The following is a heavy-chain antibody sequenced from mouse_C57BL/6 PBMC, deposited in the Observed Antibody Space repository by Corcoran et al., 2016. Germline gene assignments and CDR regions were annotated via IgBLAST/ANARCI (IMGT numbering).Heavy chain of an antibody. CDR3: ARPYSNYAYAMDY. CDR2: INTYSGVP. CDR1: GYTFTTYG. V-gene: IGHV9-3*01. J-gene: IGHJ4*01. Sequence: QIQLVQSGPELKKPGETVKISCKASGYTFTTYGMSWVKQAPGKGVKWMGWINTYSGVPTYADDFKGRFAFSLETSASTAYLQINNLKNEDTATYFCARPYSNYAYAMDYWGQGTSVTVSS. D-gene: IGHD2-5*01.